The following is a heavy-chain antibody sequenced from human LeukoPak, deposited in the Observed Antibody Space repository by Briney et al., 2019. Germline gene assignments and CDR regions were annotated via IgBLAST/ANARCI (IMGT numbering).Heavy chain of an antibody. CDR2: ISYDGSNK. D-gene: IGHD3-22*01. CDR3: AKDNYYDSSGLLSPFDY. V-gene: IGHV3-30*18. J-gene: IGHJ4*02. Sequence: GGSLRLSCAASGFTFSSYGMHWVRQAPGKGLEWVAVISYDGSNKYYADSVKGRFTISRDNSKNTLYLQMNSLRAEDTAVYYCAKDNYYDSSGLLSPFDYWGQGTLVTVSS. CDR1: GFTFSSYG.